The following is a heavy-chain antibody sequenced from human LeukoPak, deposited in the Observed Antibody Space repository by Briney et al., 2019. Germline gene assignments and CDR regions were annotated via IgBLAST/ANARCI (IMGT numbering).Heavy chain of an antibody. CDR3: ARQGIAAAGTYYPGGWFDP. D-gene: IGHD6-13*01. Sequence: SETLSLTCAVYGGSFSGYYWSWIRQPPGKGLEWIGEINHSGSTNYNPSLKSRVTISVDTSKNQFSLKLSSVTAADTAVYYCARQGIAAAGTYYPGGWFDPWGQGTLVTVSS. CDR2: INHSGST. CDR1: GGSFSGYY. V-gene: IGHV4-34*01. J-gene: IGHJ5*02.